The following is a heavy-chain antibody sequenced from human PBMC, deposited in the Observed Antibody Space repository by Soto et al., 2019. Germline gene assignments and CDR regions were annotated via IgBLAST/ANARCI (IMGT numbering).Heavy chain of an antibody. CDR3: VREGVTGESLSAFDI. V-gene: IGHV1-2*04. CDR1: GYTFTGYY. J-gene: IGHJ3*02. CDR2: INPNSGGT. D-gene: IGHD7-27*01. Sequence: ASVKVSCKASGYTFTGYYMHWVRQAPGQGLEWMGWINPNSGGTNYAQKFQGWVTMTRDTSISTAYMELSRLRSDDTAVYYCVREGVTGESLSAFDIWGQGTMVTVSS.